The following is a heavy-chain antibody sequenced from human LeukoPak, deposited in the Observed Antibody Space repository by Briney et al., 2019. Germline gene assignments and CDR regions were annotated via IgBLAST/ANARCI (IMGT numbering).Heavy chain of an antibody. V-gene: IGHV3-53*01. CDR3: ARELAAAGVDY. CDR2: IYSGGST. CDR1: GFTVSSNY. Sequence: GGSLRLSCAASGFTVSSNYMSWVRQASGKGLEWVSVIYSGGSTYYADSVKGRFTISRDNSKNTLYLQMNSLRAEDTAVYYCARELAAAGVDYWGQGTLVTVSS. D-gene: IGHD6-13*01. J-gene: IGHJ4*02.